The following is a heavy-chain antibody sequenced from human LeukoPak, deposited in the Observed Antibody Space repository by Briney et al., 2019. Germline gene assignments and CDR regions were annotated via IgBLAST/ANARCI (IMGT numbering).Heavy chain of an antibody. CDR1: GFTVSSNY. J-gene: IGHJ4*02. CDR2: IYSGGST. Sequence: HAGGSLRLSCAASGFTVSSNYMSWVRQAPGKGLEWVSVIYSGGSTYYADSVKGRFTISRDNSKNTLHLQMNSLRAEDTAVYYCARDDSSGYDYWGQGTLVTASS. V-gene: IGHV3-66*01. D-gene: IGHD3-22*01. CDR3: ARDDSSGYDY.